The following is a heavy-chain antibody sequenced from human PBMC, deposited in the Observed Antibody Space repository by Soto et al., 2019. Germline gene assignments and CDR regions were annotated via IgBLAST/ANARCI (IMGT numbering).Heavy chain of an antibody. J-gene: IGHJ6*02. CDR3: ARAMVRGVIIGPYGMDV. D-gene: IGHD3-10*01. CDR2: ISAYNGNT. V-gene: IGHV1-18*01. Sequence: GASVKVSCKASGYTFTSYGISWARQAPGQGLEWMGWISAYNGNTNYAQKLQGRVTMTTDTSTSTAYMELRSLRSDDTAVYYCARAMVRGVIIGPYGMDVWGQGTTVTVSS. CDR1: GYTFTSYG.